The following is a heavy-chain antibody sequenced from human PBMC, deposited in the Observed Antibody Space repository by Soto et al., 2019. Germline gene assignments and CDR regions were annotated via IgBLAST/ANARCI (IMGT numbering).Heavy chain of an antibody. J-gene: IGHJ4*02. CDR3: ARRYYYDDSGYYPFDF. CDR2: IGPGDSQM. V-gene: IGHV5-51*01. D-gene: IGHD3-22*01. Sequence: PGESLKISCKGSGYTFSSYWIAWVRQMPGKGLEWMGIIGPGDSQMRYSPAFQGQVTMSADKSVTTAYLQWSSLKASDTAMYYCARRYYYDDSGYYPFDFWGQGTLVTAPQ. CDR1: GYTFSSYW.